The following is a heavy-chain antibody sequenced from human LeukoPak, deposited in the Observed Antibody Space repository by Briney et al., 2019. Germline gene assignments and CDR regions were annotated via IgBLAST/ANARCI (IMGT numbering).Heavy chain of an antibody. J-gene: IGHJ6*02. V-gene: IGHV3-7*03. CDR2: IKQDGSEK. CDR3: ARNNGMDV. CDR1: GLTFTDYW. Sequence: GGSLRLSCAVSGLTFTDYWMSWVRQAPGKGLEWVANIKQDGSEKNYVDSVKGRFSISRDNAKNSLYLQMNSLRAEDTALYHCARNNGMDVWGQGTTVIVSS.